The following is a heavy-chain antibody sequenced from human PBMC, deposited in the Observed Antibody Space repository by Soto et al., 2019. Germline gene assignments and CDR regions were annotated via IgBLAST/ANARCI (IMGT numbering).Heavy chain of an antibody. CDR1: GFTFGDYA. Sequence: GGSLRLSCTPSGFTFGDYAMNWVRQAPGKGLEWVGFIRSKAYGGTPEYAASVEGRLTISRDDSKSIAYLQMNSLKTEDTAVFYCARSLLNGMDVWGQGTTVTVSS. CDR2: IRSKAYGGTP. V-gene: IGHV3-49*04. J-gene: IGHJ6*02. D-gene: IGHD2-15*01. CDR3: ARSLLNGMDV.